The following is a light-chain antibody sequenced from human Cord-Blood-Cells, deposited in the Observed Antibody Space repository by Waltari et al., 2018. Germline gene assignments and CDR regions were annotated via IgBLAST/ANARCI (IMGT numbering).Light chain of an antibody. CDR3: QQYGSSLLT. CDR2: GAS. V-gene: IGKV3-20*01. Sequence: SSRATKEGVSSYLTWYQQKPGQAPKLLIYGASSRATGIPDRFSGSGSGTDFTLTISRLQPEDFAVYYCQQYGSSLLTFGGGTKVEIK. J-gene: IGKJ4*01. CDR1: KEGVSSY.